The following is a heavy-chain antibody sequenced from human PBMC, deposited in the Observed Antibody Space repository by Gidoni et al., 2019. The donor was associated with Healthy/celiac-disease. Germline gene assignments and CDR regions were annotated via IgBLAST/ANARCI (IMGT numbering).Heavy chain of an antibody. Sequence: EVQLVESGGVVVQPGGSLRLSCAASGFTFDDYAMHWVRQAPGKGLEWVSLISCDGGSTYYADSVKGRFTISRDNSKNSLYLQMNSLRAEDTALYYCAKDSRGYGSGSYFDYWGQGTLVTVSS. CDR1: GFTFDDYA. J-gene: IGHJ4*02. CDR3: AKDSRGYGSGSYFDY. V-gene: IGHV3-43D*03. D-gene: IGHD3-10*01. CDR2: ISCDGGST.